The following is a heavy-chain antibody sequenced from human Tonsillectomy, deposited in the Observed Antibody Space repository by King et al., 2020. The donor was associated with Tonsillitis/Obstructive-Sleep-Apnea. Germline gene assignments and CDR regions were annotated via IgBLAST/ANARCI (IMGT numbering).Heavy chain of an antibody. V-gene: IGHV4-59*12. CDR3: ARRRVPTATTRGFFDF. J-gene: IGHJ4*02. Sequence: QVQLQESGPGLVKPPETLSLTCTVSGDSISRYYWGWIRQPPGQGLEWIGYMYSRGSTNYNPSLKRRVTILADTSKNQFSLHLSSVTAADTAVYYCARRRVPTATTRGFFDFWGQGTLVTVSS. CDR1: GDSISRYY. D-gene: IGHD4-17*01. CDR2: MYSRGST.